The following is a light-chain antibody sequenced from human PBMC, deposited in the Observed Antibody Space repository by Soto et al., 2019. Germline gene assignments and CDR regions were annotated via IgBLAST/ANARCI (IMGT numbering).Light chain of an antibody. J-gene: IGKJ1*01. V-gene: IGKV1-39*01. CDR1: QTVTSY. CDR2: AAS. Sequence: DVQMTQSPSSLSASVGDSLTLTCRASQTVTSYLNWYQQKPGKAPKLLIYAASTLQSGVPSRFSGSGSGTEFPLTIISLQPEDFAAYYCQQSYRFPKTFGRGPKVEVK. CDR3: QQSYRFPKT.